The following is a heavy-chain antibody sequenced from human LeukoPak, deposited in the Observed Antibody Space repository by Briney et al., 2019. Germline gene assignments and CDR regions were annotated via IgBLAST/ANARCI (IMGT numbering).Heavy chain of an antibody. V-gene: IGHV1-2*02. CDR3: ARSIQLWHKDAFDI. CDR1: GYTFTGYY. D-gene: IGHD5-18*01. J-gene: IGHJ3*02. Sequence: ASVKVSCEASGYTFTGYYMHWVRQAPGQGLEWMGWINSNSGGTNYAQKFQGRVTMTRDTSISTAYMELSRLRSDDTAVYYCARSIQLWHKDAFDIWGQGTMVTVSS. CDR2: INSNSGGT.